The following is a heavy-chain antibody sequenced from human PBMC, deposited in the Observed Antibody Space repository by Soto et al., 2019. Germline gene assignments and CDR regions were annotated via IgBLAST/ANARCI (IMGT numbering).Heavy chain of an antibody. CDR3: AREGVMTTVTTDYYYYGMDV. CDR1: GGSISPYY. J-gene: IGHJ6*02. CDR2: IYRSGST. D-gene: IGHD4-17*01. V-gene: IGHV4-4*02. Sequence: SETLSLTCTVSGGSISPYYWSWVRQPPGKGLEWSGEIYRSGSTNYNPSLKSRVTISVDKSKNQFSLKLSSVTAADTAVYYCAREGVMTTVTTDYYYYGMDVWGQGTTVTVSS.